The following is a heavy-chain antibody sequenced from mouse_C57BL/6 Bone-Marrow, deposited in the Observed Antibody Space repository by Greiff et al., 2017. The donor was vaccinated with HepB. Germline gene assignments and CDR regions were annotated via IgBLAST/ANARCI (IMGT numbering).Heavy chain of an antibody. J-gene: IGHJ1*03. D-gene: IGHD2-5*01. CDR3: ARSWYSNYVGYFDV. V-gene: IGHV1-69*01. CDR1: GYTFTSYW. CDR2: IDPSDSYT. Sequence: QVQLQQPGAELVMPGASVKLSCKASGYTFTSYWMHWVKQRPGQGLEWIGEIDPSDSYTNYNQKLKGKSTLTVDKSSSTSYMQLSSLTSEDSAVYYCARSWYSNYVGYFDVWGTGTTVTVSS.